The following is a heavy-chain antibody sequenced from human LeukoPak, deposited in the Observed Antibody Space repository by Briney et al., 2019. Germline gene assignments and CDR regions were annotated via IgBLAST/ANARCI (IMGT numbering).Heavy chain of an antibody. CDR3: ARSSCSDSSCWRGYFDY. CDR1: GGSISSYY. J-gene: IGHJ4*02. D-gene: IGHD2-2*01. CDR2: ISYSGTT. V-gene: IGHV4-59*01. Sequence: SETLSLTCTVSGGSISSYYWSWIRQPPGKGLEWIGYISYSGTTNYHPSLKSRVTISVGTSKNQFSLKLNSVSAADTAVFYCARSSCSDSSCWRGYFDYWGQGTLVTVSS.